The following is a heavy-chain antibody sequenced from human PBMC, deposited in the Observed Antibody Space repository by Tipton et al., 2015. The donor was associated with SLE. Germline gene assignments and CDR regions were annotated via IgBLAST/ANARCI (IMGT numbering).Heavy chain of an antibody. J-gene: IGHJ3*02. D-gene: IGHD6-13*01. CDR3: ARGDSSSWYAFDI. CDR2: IYYSGPT. CDR1: GGSISSSNYY. V-gene: IGHV4-39*07. Sequence: TLSLTCTVSGGSISSSNYYWGWIRQPPGKGLQWIGSIYYSGPTYYNPSLKSRVTISVDTSKNQFSLRLSSVTAADTAVYYCARGDSSSWYAFDIWGQGPIGT.